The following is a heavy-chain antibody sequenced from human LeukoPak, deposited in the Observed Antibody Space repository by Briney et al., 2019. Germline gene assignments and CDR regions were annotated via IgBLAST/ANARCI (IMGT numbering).Heavy chain of an antibody. D-gene: IGHD6-19*01. CDR3: AKTLAGWSTVAGFDY. CDR2: ISYDGSNK. Sequence: PGRSLRLSCAASGFTFSSYGMHWVRQAPDKGLEWVAVISYDGSNKYYADSVKGRFTISRDNSKNTLYLQMNSLRAEDTAVYYCAKTLAGWSTVAGFDYWGQGTLVTVSS. V-gene: IGHV3-30*18. CDR1: GFTFSSYG. J-gene: IGHJ4*02.